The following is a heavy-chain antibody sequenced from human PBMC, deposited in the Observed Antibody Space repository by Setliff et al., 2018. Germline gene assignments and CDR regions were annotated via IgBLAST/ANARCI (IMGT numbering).Heavy chain of an antibody. J-gene: IGHJ4*02. CDR1: GGSISSQD. CDR2: VYSSGIT. D-gene: IGHD5-18*01. CDR3: ARETTAWGYVDTAMVTFIDQ. Sequence: SETLSLTCTVSGGSISSQDWSWIRQPPGKGLEWIGYVYSSGITNYNPSLKSRVTMSVDTSKNQFSLKLSPVTAADTAVYYCARETTAWGYVDTAMVTFIDQWGQGTLVTVSS. V-gene: IGHV4-59*11.